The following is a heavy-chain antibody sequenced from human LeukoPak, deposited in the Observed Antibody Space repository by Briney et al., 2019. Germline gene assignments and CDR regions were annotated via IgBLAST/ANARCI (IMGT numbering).Heavy chain of an antibody. V-gene: IGHV3-48*03. CDR1: GFTFTSYE. CDR2: ISSSSNFI. Sequence: PGGSLRLSCAASGFTFTSYEMNWVRQAPGKGLEWVSYISSSSNFIYYADSVKGRFTISRDNAKNSLYLQMNSLRAEDTAVYYCARENGDWYFDYWGQGILVTVSS. CDR3: ARENGDWYFDY. D-gene: IGHD4-17*01. J-gene: IGHJ4*02.